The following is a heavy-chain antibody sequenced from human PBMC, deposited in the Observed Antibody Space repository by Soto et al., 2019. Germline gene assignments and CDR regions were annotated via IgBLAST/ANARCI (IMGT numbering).Heavy chain of an antibody. D-gene: IGHD3-22*01. Sequence: SGPTLVNPTQTLTLTCTFSGFSLITSGVGVGWIRQPPGKALEWLALIYWDDDKRYSPSLKSRLTITKDTSKNQVVLTMTNMDPVDTATYYCAHATPSGYPNNWFDPWGQGTLVTVSS. V-gene: IGHV2-5*02. CDR3: AHATPSGYPNNWFDP. J-gene: IGHJ5*02. CDR2: IYWDDDK. CDR1: GFSLITSGVG.